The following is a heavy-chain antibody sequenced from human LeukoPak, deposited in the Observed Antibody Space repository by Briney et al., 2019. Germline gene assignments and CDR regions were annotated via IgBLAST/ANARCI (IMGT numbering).Heavy chain of an antibody. CDR2: IYSGGST. CDR3: ARAGGAYCGGDCYYFDQ. J-gene: IGHJ4*02. CDR1: GFTVNSNY. D-gene: IGHD2-21*02. Sequence: GGSLRLSCAASGFTVNSNYMSWVRQAPGKGLEWVSVIYSGGSTYYADSVKGRFTISRDNSKNTLFLQMNSLRAEDTAVYYCARAGGAYCGGDCYYFDQWGQGTLVTVSS. V-gene: IGHV3-66*01.